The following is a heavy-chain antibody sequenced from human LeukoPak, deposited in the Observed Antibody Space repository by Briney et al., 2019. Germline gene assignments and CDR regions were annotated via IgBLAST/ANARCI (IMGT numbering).Heavy chain of an antibody. CDR2: ISYDGSNK. Sequence: PGGSLRLSCAASGFTFSSYGMHWVRQAPGKGLEWVAVISYDGSNKYYADSVKGRFTISRDNSKNTLYLQMNSLRAEDTAVYYCARDMGPGSGNQYYYYYGMDVWGQGTTVTVSS. D-gene: IGHD3-10*01. CDR3: ARDMGPGSGNQYYYYYGMDV. J-gene: IGHJ6*02. CDR1: GFTFSSYG. V-gene: IGHV3-30*03.